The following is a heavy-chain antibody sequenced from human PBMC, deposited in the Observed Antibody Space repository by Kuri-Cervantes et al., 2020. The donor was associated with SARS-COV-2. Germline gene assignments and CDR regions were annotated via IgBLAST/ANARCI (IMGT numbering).Heavy chain of an antibody. V-gene: IGHV4-39*01. D-gene: IGHD2-2*02. CDR3: ARLLPAAIVGY. J-gene: IGHJ4*02. CDR2: IYYSGST. Sequence: ESLKISCTVSGGSISSSSYYWGWIRQPPGKGLEWIGSIYYSGSTYYNPSLKSRVTISVDTSKNQFSLKLSSVTAADTAVYYCARLLPAAIVGYWGQGTLVTVSS. CDR1: GGSISSSSYY.